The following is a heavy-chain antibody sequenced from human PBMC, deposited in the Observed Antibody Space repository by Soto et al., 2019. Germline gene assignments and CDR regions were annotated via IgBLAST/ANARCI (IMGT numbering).Heavy chain of an antibody. CDR3: QRLDGRCYFAY. D-gene: IGHD2-2*01. CDR2: ISSAGDP. Sequence: EVQLVESGGGLVQPGGSLRLSCAASGFTLRSYDMHWVRQATGKGLEWVSPISSAGDPYQPGSVKGRFTISRENAKSSLYPQMNRMRAGDTAVPLYQRLDGRCYFAYWGQGTLVTVPS. CDR1: GFTLRSYD. V-gene: IGHV3-13*05. J-gene: IGHJ4*02.